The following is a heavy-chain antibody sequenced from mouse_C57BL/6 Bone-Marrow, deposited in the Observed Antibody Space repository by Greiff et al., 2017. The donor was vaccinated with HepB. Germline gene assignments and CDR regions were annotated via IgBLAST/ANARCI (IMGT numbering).Heavy chain of an antibody. V-gene: IGHV1-42*01. CDR3: ARAAQANFDY. J-gene: IGHJ2*01. Sequence: VHVKQSGPELVKPGASVKISCKASGYSFTGYYMNWVKQSPEKSLEWIGEINPSTGGTTYNQKFKAKATLTVDKSSSTAYMQLKSLTSEDSAVYYCARAAQANFDYWGQGTTLTVSS. CDR2: INPSTGGT. D-gene: IGHD3-2*02. CDR1: GYSFTGYY.